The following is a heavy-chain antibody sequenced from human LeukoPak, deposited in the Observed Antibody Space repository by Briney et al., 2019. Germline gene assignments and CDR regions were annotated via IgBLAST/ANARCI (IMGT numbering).Heavy chain of an antibody. V-gene: IGHV3-33*01. CDR1: GFTFSSYG. J-gene: IGHJ6*04. CDR3: ARGPKELVYYHYYYGMDV. Sequence: GGSLRLSCAASGFTFSSYGMHWVRQAPGKGLEWVAVIWYDGSNKYYADSVKGRFTISRDNSKNTLYLQMNSLRAEDTAVYYCARGPKELVYYHYYYGMDVWGKGTTVTVSS. D-gene: IGHD1-7*01. CDR2: IWYDGSNK.